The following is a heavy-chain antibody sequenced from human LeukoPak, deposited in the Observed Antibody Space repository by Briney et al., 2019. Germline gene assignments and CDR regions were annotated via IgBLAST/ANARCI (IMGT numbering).Heavy chain of an antibody. D-gene: IGHD5-12*01. CDR1: GFTFSSYS. CDR2: ISSSSSFT. J-gene: IGHJ5*02. CDR3: ARDIVATQNWFDP. Sequence: PGGSLRLSCAASGFTFSSYSMNWVRQAPGKGLEWVSSISSSSSFTNYADSVKGRFTISRDNAKNSLYLQMSSLRVEDTAVYYCARDIVATQNWFDPWGQGTLVTVSS. V-gene: IGHV3-21*04.